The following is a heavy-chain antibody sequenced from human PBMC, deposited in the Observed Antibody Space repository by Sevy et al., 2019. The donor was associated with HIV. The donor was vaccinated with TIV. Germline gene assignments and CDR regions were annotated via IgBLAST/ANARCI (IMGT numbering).Heavy chain of an antibody. J-gene: IGHJ3*02. CDR3: ARGLKLRKAFDI. CDR1: GGSFSGYY. Sequence: SETLSLTCAVYGGSFSGYYWSWIRQPPGKGLEWIGEINHSGSTNYNPSLKSRVTISVDTSKNQFSLKLSSVTAADTAVYYCARGLKLRKAFDIWGHGTMVTVSS. D-gene: IGHD5-12*01. V-gene: IGHV4-34*01. CDR2: INHSGST.